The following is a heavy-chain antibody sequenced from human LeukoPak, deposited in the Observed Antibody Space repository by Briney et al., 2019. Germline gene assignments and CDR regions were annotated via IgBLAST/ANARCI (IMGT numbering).Heavy chain of an antibody. CDR2: IRPNSGGT. V-gene: IGHV1-2*02. J-gene: IGHJ4*02. CDR3: ARDPWDTAMGDY. Sequence: ASVKVSCKASGYTFAAYYMYWVRQAPGQGLEWMGWIRPNSGGTNYTQKFQGRVTMTRDTSISTAYMELSRLRSDDTAVYYCARDPWDTAMGDYWGQGTLVTVSS. D-gene: IGHD5-18*01. CDR1: GYTFAAYY.